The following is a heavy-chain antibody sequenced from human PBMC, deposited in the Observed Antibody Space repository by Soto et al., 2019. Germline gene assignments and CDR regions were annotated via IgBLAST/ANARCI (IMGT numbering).Heavy chain of an antibody. CDR2: IYTSGST. CDR3: ARGHSGYDSSYYGMDV. V-gene: IGHV4-4*07. D-gene: IGHD5-12*01. Sequence: GTLSLTCTVSGGSISSYYWSWIRQPSGKGLEWIGRIYTSGSTNYNPSLKSRVTMSVDTSKNQFSLKLSSVTAADTAVYYCARGHSGYDSSYYGMDVWGQGTTVTVSS. CDR1: GGSISSYY. J-gene: IGHJ6*02.